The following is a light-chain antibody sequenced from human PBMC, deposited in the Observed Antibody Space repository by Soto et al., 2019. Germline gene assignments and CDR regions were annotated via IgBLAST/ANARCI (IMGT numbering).Light chain of an antibody. Sequence: IVLTQSPATLSVSPGERATLSCRASQSVSSNLAWYQQKPGQAPRLIXYGASTRATGIPARFSGSGSGTELTLTISSLQSEDFAVYYCQQYNNWPPVTFGQGTKVDIK. J-gene: IGKJ1*01. V-gene: IGKV3-15*01. CDR2: GAS. CDR1: QSVSSN. CDR3: QQYNNWPPVT.